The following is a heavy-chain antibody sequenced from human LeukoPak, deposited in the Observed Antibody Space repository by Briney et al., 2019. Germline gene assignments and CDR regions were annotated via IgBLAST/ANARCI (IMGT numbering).Heavy chain of an antibody. D-gene: IGHD1-26*01. CDR1: GFTFDDYA. J-gene: IGHJ4*02. V-gene: IGHV3-9*01. CDR3: AKDISVGATPYYFDY. Sequence: GGSLRLSCAASGFTFDDYAMHWVRQAPGKGLEWVSGIIWNSGSIGYADSVKGRFTISRDNAKNSLYLQMNSLRAEDTALYYWAKDISVGATPYYFDYWGQGTLVTVSS. CDR2: IIWNSGSI.